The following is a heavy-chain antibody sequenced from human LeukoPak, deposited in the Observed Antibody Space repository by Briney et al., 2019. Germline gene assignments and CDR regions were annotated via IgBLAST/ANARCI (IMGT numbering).Heavy chain of an antibody. Sequence: GGSLRLSYAASGFTFSSYGVHWVRQVPGKGLEWAAVIWYDGSNKYYADSVKGRFTISRDNPKNTLYLQMNSLRAEDTAVYYCAGVRGAWNAFDIWGQGTMVTVSS. CDR2: IWYDGSNK. CDR3: AGVRGAWNAFDI. J-gene: IGHJ3*02. D-gene: IGHD3-10*01. V-gene: IGHV3-33*01. CDR1: GFTFSSYG.